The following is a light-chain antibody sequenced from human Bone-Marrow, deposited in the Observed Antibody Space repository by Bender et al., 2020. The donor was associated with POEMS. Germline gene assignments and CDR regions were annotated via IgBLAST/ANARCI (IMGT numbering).Light chain of an antibody. CDR1: NSYVGGYNY. V-gene: IGLV2-11*01. J-gene: IGLJ1*01. CDR3: CSYAGSYTYV. Sequence: QSALTQPRSVSGSPGQSVTISCTGANSYVGGYNYVSWYQQHPGKAPKLMIYDVTKRPSGVPDRFSGSKSGNTASLTISGLQAEDEADYYCCSYAGSYTYVFGTGTKVTVL. CDR2: DVT.